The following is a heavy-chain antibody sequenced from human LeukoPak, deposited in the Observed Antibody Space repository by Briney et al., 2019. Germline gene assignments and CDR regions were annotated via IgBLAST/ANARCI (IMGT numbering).Heavy chain of an antibody. CDR3: AKDYDFWSGYYPGPDAFDI. Sequence: GGSLRLSCAASGFTFSGYAMSWVRQAPGKGLEWVSAISGSGGSTYYADSVKGRFTISRDNSKNTLYLQMNSLRAEDTAVYYCAKDYDFWSGYYPGPDAFDIWGQGTMVTVSS. V-gene: IGHV3-23*01. CDR1: GFTFSGYA. J-gene: IGHJ3*02. D-gene: IGHD3-3*01. CDR2: ISGSGGST.